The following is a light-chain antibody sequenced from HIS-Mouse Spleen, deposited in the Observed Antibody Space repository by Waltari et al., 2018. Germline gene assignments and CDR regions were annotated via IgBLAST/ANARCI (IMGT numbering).Light chain of an antibody. Sequence: QPVLPQPPSASASLGASVTLTCTLSSGSSNSKVDWYQQRPGKGPRFVMRVGTGGIVGSKGDGIPDRFSVLGSGLNRYLTIKNIQEEDESDYHCGADHGSGSNFVWVFGGGTKLTVL. J-gene: IGLJ3*02. CDR2: VGTGGIVG. CDR1: SGSSNSK. V-gene: IGLV9-49*01. CDR3: GADHGSGSNFVWV.